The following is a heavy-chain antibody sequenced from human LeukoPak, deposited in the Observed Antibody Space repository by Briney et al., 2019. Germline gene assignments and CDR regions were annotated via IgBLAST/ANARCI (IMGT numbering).Heavy chain of an antibody. CDR1: GGSFRTHS. D-gene: IGHD1-14*01. CDR3: ATEGNLRWN. Sequence: SVKVSCKASGGSFRTHSINWVRQAPGQGLEWVGGVIPSLHAVKYAQKFQGRVTMTEDTSTDTAYMELSSLRSEDTAVYYCATEGNLRWNWGQGTLVTVSS. V-gene: IGHV1-69*08. J-gene: IGHJ4*02. CDR2: VIPSLHAV.